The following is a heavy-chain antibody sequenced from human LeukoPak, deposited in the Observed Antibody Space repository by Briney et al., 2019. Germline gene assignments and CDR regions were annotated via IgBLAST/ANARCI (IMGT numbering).Heavy chain of an antibody. Sequence: GGSLRLSCAASGFTFSSYAMSWVRQAPGKGLEWVSAISGGGGSTYYADSVKGRFTISRDNSKNTLYLQMNSLRAEDTAVYYCAKDTGGYSYVPEYFQHWGQGTLVTVSS. CDR3: AKDTGGYSYVPEYFQH. CDR1: GFTFSSYA. J-gene: IGHJ1*01. V-gene: IGHV3-23*01. D-gene: IGHD5-18*01. CDR2: ISGGGGST.